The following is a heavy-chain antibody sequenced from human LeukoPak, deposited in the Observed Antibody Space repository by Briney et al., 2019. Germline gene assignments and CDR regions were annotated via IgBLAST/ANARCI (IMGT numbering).Heavy chain of an antibody. Sequence: SETLSLTCTVSGGSFSSRPYYWSWIRQPAGKGLEWIGRIYTSGDTDYNPSLKSRVTISVDTSKNQFSLKLSSVTAADTAVYYCARFGSAAAGTPSYFDYWGQGTLVTVSS. J-gene: IGHJ4*02. V-gene: IGHV4-61*02. CDR1: GGSFSSRPYY. CDR3: ARFGSAAAGTPSYFDY. CDR2: IYTSGDT. D-gene: IGHD6-13*01.